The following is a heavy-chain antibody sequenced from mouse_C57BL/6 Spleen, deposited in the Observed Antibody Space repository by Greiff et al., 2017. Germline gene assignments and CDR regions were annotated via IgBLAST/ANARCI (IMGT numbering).Heavy chain of an antibody. Sequence: DVMLVESGGGLVKPGGSLKLSCAASGFTFSSYAMSWVRQTPEKRLEWVATISDGGSYTYYPDNVKGRFTISRDNAKNNLYLQMSHLKSEDTAMYYCARDQGMVNYFDYWGQGTTLTVSS. J-gene: IGHJ2*01. CDR3: ARDQGMVNYFDY. V-gene: IGHV5-4*01. CDR2: ISDGGSYT. D-gene: IGHD2-3*01. CDR1: GFTFSSYA.